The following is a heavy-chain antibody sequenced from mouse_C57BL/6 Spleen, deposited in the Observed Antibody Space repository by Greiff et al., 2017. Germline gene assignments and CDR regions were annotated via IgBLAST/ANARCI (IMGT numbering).Heavy chain of an antibody. CDR2: ISDGGSYT. V-gene: IGHV5-4*01. J-gene: IGHJ3*01. CDR1: GFTFSSYA. Sequence: EVKVVESGGGLVKPGGSLKLSCAASGFTFSSYAMSWVRQTPEKRLEWVATISDGGSYTYYPDNVKGRFTISRDNAKNNLYLQMSHLKSEDTAMYYCARDQDYYGSSYWFAYWGQGTLVTVSA. D-gene: IGHD1-1*01. CDR3: ARDQDYYGSSYWFAY.